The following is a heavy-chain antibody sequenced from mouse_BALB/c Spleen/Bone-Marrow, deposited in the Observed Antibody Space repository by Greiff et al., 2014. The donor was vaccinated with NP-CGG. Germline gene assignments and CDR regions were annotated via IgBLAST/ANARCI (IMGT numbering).Heavy chain of an antibody. CDR3: TRDDGGFAY. V-gene: IGHV1-69*02. D-gene: IGHD1-1*02. CDR2: IYPSDSYT. CDR1: GYTFTSYW. J-gene: IGHJ3*01. Sequence: VQLQQSGTDLVRPGASVKLSCKASGYTFTSYWINWVKQRPGQGLEWIGNIYPSDSYTNYNQKFKDKATLTVDKSSSTAYMHLSSPTSEDSAVYYCTRDDGGFAYWGQGTPVTVSA.